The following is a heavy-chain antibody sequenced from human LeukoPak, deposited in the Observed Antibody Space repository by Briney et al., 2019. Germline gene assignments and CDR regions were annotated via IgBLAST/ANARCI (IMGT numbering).Heavy chain of an antibody. V-gene: IGHV3-23*01. J-gene: IGHJ5*02. CDR2: ISGSGGST. D-gene: IGHD4-17*01. Sequence: GGSLRPSCAASGFTFSSYAMSWVRQAPGKGLEWVSAISGSGGSTYYADSVKGRFTISRDNSKNTLYLQMNSLRPDDTAVYYCAKFSYGDYVAWGQGTLVIVSS. CDR3: AKFSYGDYVA. CDR1: GFTFSSYA.